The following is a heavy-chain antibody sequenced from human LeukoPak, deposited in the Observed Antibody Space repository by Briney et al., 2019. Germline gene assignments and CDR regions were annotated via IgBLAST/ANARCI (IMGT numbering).Heavy chain of an antibody. Sequence: SETLSLTCTVSGDSISGFYWSWIRQPPGKGLEWIGYIYYSGSTNYNPSLKSRVTISVDTSKNQFSLNLTSVTAADTAVYYCAKGYYGSGLNSYYYYMDVWGKGTTVSVSS. V-gene: IGHV4-59*12. D-gene: IGHD3-10*01. CDR3: AKGYYGSGLNSYYYYMDV. CDR2: IYYSGST. J-gene: IGHJ6*03. CDR1: GDSISGFY.